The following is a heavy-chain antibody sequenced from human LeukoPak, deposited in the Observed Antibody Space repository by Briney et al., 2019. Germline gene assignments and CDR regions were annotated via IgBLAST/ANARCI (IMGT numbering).Heavy chain of an antibody. CDR1: GGSFSGYY. V-gene: IGHV4-34*01. CDR2: INHSGST. D-gene: IGHD2-2*01. J-gene: IGHJ6*02. CDR3: ARFPVGGGYCSSTSCHSPV. Sequence: PSETLSLTCAVYGGSFSGYYWSWIRQPPGKGLEWSGEINHSGSTNYNPSLKSRVTISVDTSKNQFSLKLSSVTAADTAVYYCARFPVGGGYCSSTSCHSPVWGQGTTVTVSS.